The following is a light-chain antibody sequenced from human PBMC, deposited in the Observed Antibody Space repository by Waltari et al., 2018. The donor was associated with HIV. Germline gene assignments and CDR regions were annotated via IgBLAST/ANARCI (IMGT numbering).Light chain of an antibody. CDR3: QVWDSSSDHVL. CDR2: YDS. V-gene: IGLV3-21*04. CDR1: NLERKS. J-gene: IGLJ2*01. Sequence: SSVLTQPPSVSVAPGKTAMCTRGGNNLERKSVYWYQQKAGQAPVLLIYYDSDRPSGIPERFSGSNSGNTATLTISRVGDGDEADYYCQVWDSSSDHVLFGGGTKLTVL.